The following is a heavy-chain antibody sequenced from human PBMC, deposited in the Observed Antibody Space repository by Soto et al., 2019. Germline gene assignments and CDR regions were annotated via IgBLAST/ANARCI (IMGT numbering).Heavy chain of an antibody. Sequence: GGSLRLSCAASGCNFSSYGMHWVRQAPGKGLGWVAVIWYDGSNKYYADSVKGRLTISRDNSKNTLYLQMNSLRAEDTAVYYCARDLSPYSSSWMVDYWGQGTLVTVSS. J-gene: IGHJ4*02. CDR3: ARDLSPYSSSWMVDY. CDR2: IWYDGSNK. V-gene: IGHV3-33*01. D-gene: IGHD6-13*01. CDR1: GCNFSSYG.